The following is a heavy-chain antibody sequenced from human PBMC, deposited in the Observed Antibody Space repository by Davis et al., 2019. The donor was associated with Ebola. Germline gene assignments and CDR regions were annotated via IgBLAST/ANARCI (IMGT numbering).Heavy chain of an antibody. V-gene: IGHV4-34*01. CDR1: GGSFSGYY. CDR3: ARDGHGGVVDP. Sequence: PSETLSLTCAVYGGSFSGYYWSWIRQPPGKGLEWIGEINHSGSTNYNPSLKSRVTISVDTSKNQFSLKLSSVTAADTAVYYCARDGHGGVVDPWGQGTLVTVSS. D-gene: IGHD4-23*01. J-gene: IGHJ5*02. CDR2: INHSGST.